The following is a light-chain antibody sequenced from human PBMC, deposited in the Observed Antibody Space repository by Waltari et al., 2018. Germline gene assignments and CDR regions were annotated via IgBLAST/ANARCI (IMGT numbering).Light chain of an antibody. CDR1: QSLLNSDDGFTY. CDR3: MQRLEFPYT. V-gene: IGKV2-40*01. CDR2: TLS. Sequence: DIVMTQTPLSPPVTPGEPASSSCASSQSLLNSDDGFTYLDWFLQKPGQSPRLLIYTLSYRASGVPDRFIGTGSGSNFSLKISRVEAEDVGIYYCMQRLEFPYTFGQGTRL. J-gene: IGKJ2*01.